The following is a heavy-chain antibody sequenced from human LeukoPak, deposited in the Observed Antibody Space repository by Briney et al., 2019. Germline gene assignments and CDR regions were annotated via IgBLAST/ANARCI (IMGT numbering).Heavy chain of an antibody. Sequence: TSETLSLTCTVSGGSINSYYWSWIRQPPGKELEWIGDIYYSGDTNYNPSLKSRVTISVDTSKNQFSLKLSSVTAPDTAVYYCARSGAVTHNVFDNWGQGTLVTVSS. D-gene: IGHD4-17*01. J-gene: IGHJ4*02. CDR3: ARSGAVTHNVFDN. CDR2: IYYSGDT. CDR1: GGSINSYY. V-gene: IGHV4-59*01.